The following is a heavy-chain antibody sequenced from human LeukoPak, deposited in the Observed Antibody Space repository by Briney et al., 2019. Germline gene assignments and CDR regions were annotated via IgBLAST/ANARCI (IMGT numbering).Heavy chain of an antibody. CDR2: IYYSGST. V-gene: IGHV4-59*08. Sequence: SETLCLTCTVSGGSISSYYWSWIRQPPGKGLEWVGYIYYSGSTNYNPSLKSRVTISVDTSKNQFSLKLSSVTAADTAVYYCARGDITGSGWYYDACDIWGQGTMVTVSS. CDR3: ARGDITGSGWYYDACDI. CDR1: GGSISSYY. D-gene: IGHD6-19*01. J-gene: IGHJ3*02.